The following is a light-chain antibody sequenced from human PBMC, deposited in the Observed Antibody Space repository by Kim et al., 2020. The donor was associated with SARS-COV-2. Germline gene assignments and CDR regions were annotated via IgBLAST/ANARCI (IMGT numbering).Light chain of an antibody. Sequence: ASIGDRFTITCRAIQGIGNYLAWFQQKPGEAPKSLIYDASSLQSGVPSKFSGSGSGRDFTLTVSSLQTEDCATDYCQQYDLYPLTFGGGTKVDIK. CDR1: QGIGNY. CDR2: DAS. J-gene: IGKJ4*01. CDR3: QQYDLYPLT. V-gene: IGKV1-16*02.